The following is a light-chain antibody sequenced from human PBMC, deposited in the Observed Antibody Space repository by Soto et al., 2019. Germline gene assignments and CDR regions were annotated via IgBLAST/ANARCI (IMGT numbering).Light chain of an antibody. CDR3: QQRQYWPPIT. CDR1: LNVNSY. V-gene: IGKV3-11*01. CDR2: DAS. J-gene: IGKJ5*01. Sequence: EIVLTQSPGTLSLSPGERATLSCRASLNVNSYLACYQQKPGQAPRLLIYDASNRAAGIPARFSGSGSGTDFTLTISSLEPEDFAIYYCQQRQYWPPITFGQGTRLEIK.